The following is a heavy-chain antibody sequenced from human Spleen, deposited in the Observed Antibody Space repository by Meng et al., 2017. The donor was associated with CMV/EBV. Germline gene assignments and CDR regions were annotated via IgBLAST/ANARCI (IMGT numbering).Heavy chain of an antibody. CDR3: AKGDDFWTAQGLYYFDY. CDR2: VTGSGGST. V-gene: IGHV3-23*01. Sequence: GGSLRLSCAASGFTFSNYAMSWVRQAPGKGLEWVSAVTGSGGSTYYADSVKGRFTISRDNSKNTLYLQMNSLRVEDTAVYYCAKGDDFWTAQGLYYFDYWGQGTLVTVSS. D-gene: IGHD3/OR15-3a*01. J-gene: IGHJ4*02. CDR1: GFTFSNYA.